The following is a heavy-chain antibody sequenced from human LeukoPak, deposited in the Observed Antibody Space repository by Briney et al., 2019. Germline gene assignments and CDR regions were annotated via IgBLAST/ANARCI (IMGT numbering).Heavy chain of an antibody. CDR1: GFTFSSYG. V-gene: IGHV3-33*01. D-gene: IGHD3-10*01. Sequence: GRSLRLSCAASGFTFSSYGMHWVRQAPGKGLEWVAVIWYDGTNKYNGDSVKGRFTISRDISKNTLYLQMNSLRAEDTAVYYCARDQSKYYSFLDIWGQETMVTVSS. J-gene: IGHJ3*02. CDR3: ARDQSKYYSFLDI. CDR2: IWYDGTNK.